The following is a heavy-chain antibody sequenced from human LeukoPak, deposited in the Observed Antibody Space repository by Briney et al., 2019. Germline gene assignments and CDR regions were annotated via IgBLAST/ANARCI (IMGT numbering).Heavy chain of an antibody. V-gene: IGHV4-59*01. J-gene: IGHJ4*02. Sequence: SETLSLTCTVSGGSISSYYLSWIRQPPGKGLEWIGYIYYSGSTNYNPSLKSRVTISVDTSKNQFSLKLSSVTAADTAVYYCAAMVRGVQDYWGQGTLVTVSS. D-gene: IGHD3-10*01. CDR1: GGSISSYY. CDR3: AAMVRGVQDY. CDR2: IYYSGST.